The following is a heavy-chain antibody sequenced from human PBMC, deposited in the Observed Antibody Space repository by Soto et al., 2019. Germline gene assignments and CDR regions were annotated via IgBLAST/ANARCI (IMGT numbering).Heavy chain of an antibody. J-gene: IGHJ6*02. D-gene: IGHD3-10*01. Sequence: WSLRLSCVGSGFRISNYLMSWVRQAPGKGLEWVANIKEDGSEKYYVESVKGRFTISRDNAKNSLYLQVNSLRDEDTAVYYCARPRFRRMDVWGQGTTVTVCS. CDR2: IKEDGSEK. CDR1: GFRISNYL. V-gene: IGHV3-7*03. CDR3: ARPRFRRMDV.